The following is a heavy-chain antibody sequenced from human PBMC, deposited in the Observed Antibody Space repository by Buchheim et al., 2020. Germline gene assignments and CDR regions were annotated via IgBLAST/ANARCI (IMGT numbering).Heavy chain of an antibody. CDR2: INHSGTT. CDR1: GDSFSAYY. J-gene: IGHJ4*02. D-gene: IGHD7-27*01. Sequence: QVRLQQWGAGLLKPSETLSLTCAVFGDSFSAYYWSWIRQSPGKGLAWIGEINHSGTTNYNPSLKSRVTISVDTSKHQFSLKLTSVTAADTAVYYCAAQSTLGKTVADYWGQGTL. V-gene: IGHV4-34*01. CDR3: AAQSTLGKTVADY.